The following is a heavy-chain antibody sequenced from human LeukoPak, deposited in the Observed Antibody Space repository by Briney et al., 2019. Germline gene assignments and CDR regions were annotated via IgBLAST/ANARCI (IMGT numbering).Heavy chain of an antibody. D-gene: IGHD6-13*01. J-gene: IGHJ4*02. CDR2: ISYDGSNK. CDR3: AKDRAAAGTGYFDY. Sequence: PGGSLRLSCAASGFTFSSYGVHWVRQAPGKGLEWVAVISYDGSNKYYADSVKGRFTISRDNSKNTLYLQMNSLRAEDTAVYYCAKDRAAAGTGYFDYWGQGTLVTVSS. V-gene: IGHV3-30*18. CDR1: GFTFSSYG.